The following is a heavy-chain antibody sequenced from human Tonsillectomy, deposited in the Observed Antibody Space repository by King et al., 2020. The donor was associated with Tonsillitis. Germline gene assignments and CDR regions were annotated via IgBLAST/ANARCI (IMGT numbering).Heavy chain of an antibody. CDR2: ISYDGSYK. Sequence: VQLVESGGGVVQPGRSLRLSCVASGFTFSRNAMHWVRQAPGKGLEWVAVISYDGSYKYYGDSVKGRFTISRDNSKRTLYLQLNSLRAEDTAVYYCARAFYRAGANSGIDYWGQGTLVTVSS. J-gene: IGHJ4*02. CDR1: GFTFSRNA. D-gene: IGHD4-11*01. CDR3: ARAFYRAGANSGIDY. V-gene: IGHV3-30*04.